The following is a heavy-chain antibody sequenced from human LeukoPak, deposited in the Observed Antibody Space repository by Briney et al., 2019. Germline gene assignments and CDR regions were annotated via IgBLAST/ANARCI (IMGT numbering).Heavy chain of an antibody. D-gene: IGHD3-10*01. CDR2: IKQDGSVK. CDR1: GFTFSSYW. J-gene: IGHJ5*02. V-gene: IGHV3-7*01. CDR3: ARDPSGSPVFDP. Sequence: GSLRLSCAASGFTFSSYWMDWVRQAPGKGLEWVANIKQDGSVKNYVDSVKGRFTISRDNAKNSLFLQMNSLRAEDTAVYYCARDPSGSPVFDPWGQGTLVTVSS.